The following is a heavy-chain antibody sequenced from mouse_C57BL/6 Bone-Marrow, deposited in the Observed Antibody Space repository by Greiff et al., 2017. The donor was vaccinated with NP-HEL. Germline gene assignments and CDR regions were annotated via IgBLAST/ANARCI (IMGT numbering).Heavy chain of an antibody. CDR3: SRVNYGPYWCFDD. Sequence: VQLKESGPGLAKPSQTLSLPCSVTGYSITSDYWHWIRQFPGNKLEYMGYISYSGSTYYNPSLNSRNSISRATAKNQYSLQLKSMTTKDTATYYCSRVNYGPYWCFDDWGTGTTVTVSS. CDR2: ISYSGST. J-gene: IGHJ1*03. CDR1: GYSITSDY. V-gene: IGHV3-8*01. D-gene: IGHD1-1*02.